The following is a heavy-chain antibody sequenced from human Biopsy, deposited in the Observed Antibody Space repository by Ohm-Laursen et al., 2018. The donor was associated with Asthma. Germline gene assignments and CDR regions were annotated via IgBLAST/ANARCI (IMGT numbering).Heavy chain of an antibody. Sequence: VTLSLTCTVSGGSIRSHDWTWIRQPPGKGLESIGHVYYSGSTNYNPSLKSRVTISIDASKNQFSLKLTSVAAADTAVYYCARGVDRVTGLLDHFDSWGQGTLVTVSS. D-gene: IGHD2-21*02. CDR3: ARGVDRVTGLLDHFDS. J-gene: IGHJ4*02. CDR1: GGSIRSHD. V-gene: IGHV4-59*11. CDR2: VYYSGST.